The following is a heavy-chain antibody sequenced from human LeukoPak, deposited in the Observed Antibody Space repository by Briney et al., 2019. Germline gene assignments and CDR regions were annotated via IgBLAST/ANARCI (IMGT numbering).Heavy chain of an antibody. CDR1: GFTFSSYG. D-gene: IGHD3-10*01. CDR2: IWYDGSNK. CDR3: ARDFAIRTVIACYMHV. Sequence: GRSLRLSCAESGFTFSSYGMHWVRQAPGKGLEWVAVIWYDGSNKYYADSVKGRFTISRDNSKNTLYLQMNSLRAEDTAVYYCARDFAIRTVIACYMHVWGKGTTVTVSS. V-gene: IGHV3-33*01. J-gene: IGHJ6*03.